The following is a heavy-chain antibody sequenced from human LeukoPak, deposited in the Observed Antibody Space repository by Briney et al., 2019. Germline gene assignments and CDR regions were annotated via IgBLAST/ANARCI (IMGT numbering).Heavy chain of an antibody. CDR2: MYHSGST. CDR3: ARHFDPNYGGYSALDY. Sequence: PSETLSLTCTVSGGSISSSSYYWGWIRQPPGKGLEWIGSMYHSGSTYYNPSLKSRVTISVDTSKSQFSLKLSSVTAADTAVYYCARHFDPNYGGYSALDYWGQGTLVTVSS. CDR1: GGSISSSSYY. V-gene: IGHV4-39*01. J-gene: IGHJ4*02. D-gene: IGHD4-23*01.